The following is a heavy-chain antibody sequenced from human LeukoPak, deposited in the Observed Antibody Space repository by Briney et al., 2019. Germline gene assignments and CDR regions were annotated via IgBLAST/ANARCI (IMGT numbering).Heavy chain of an antibody. V-gene: IGHV3-9*01. D-gene: IGHD5-24*01. Sequence: LPGGSLRLSCAASGFTFDDYAMHWVRQAPGKGLEWVSGISWNSGSIGYADSVKGRFTISRDNAKNSLYLQMNSLRAEDTALYYYAKDMLPGGGYNQGDFDYWGQGTLVTVSS. J-gene: IGHJ4*02. CDR1: GFTFDDYA. CDR3: AKDMLPGGGYNQGDFDY. CDR2: ISWNSGSI.